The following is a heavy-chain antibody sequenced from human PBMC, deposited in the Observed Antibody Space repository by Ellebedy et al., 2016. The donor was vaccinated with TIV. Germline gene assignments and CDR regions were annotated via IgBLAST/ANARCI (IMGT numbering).Heavy chain of an antibody. CDR1: GFTFSDYY. D-gene: IGHD6-6*01. V-gene: IGHV3-11*01. J-gene: IGHJ6*03. Sequence: GESLKISXAASGFTFSDYYMSWIRQAPGKGLEWVSYISSSGASVYYADSVKGRFTISRDNANNSLFLQMNSLRAEDTAVYYCAGDASLGYYYYYMDVWGKGTTVTVAS. CDR2: ISSSGASV. CDR3: AGDASLGYYYYYMDV.